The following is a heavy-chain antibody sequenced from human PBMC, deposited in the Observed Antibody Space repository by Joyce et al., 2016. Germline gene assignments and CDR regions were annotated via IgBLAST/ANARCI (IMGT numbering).Heavy chain of an antibody. V-gene: IGHV3-21*01. CDR1: GFTVSSYS. CDR3: ARSSYTNGIFDY. Sequence: EVQLVESGGGLVKPGGSLRLSCAASGFTVSSYSMSWVRQAPGKGLECVSSLSSSSSYIKYTDSVKGRFTIARDNAKNSLYLQMNSLRVEDTAVYYCARSSYTNGIFDYWGQGTLVTVSS. J-gene: IGHJ4*02. D-gene: IGHD2-8*01. CDR2: LSSSSSYI.